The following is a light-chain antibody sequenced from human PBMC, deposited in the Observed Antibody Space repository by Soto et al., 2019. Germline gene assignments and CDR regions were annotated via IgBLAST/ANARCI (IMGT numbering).Light chain of an antibody. V-gene: IGKV3-15*01. CDR2: GAS. J-gene: IGKJ2*02. CDR1: QSISSN. Sequence: EIVMTQSPATLSVSPGERATLSCRASQSISSNLAWYQQKPGQAPSLLLYGASTRATGIPARFSGSGSGTDFTLTISSLQSEDFAVYYCHQYNNWPPGTFGQGTKLEIQ. CDR3: HQYNNWPPGT.